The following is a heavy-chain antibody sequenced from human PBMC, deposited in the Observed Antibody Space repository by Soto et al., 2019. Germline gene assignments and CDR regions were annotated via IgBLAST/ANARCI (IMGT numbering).Heavy chain of an antibody. CDR1: SGSISSNNW. D-gene: IGHD3-10*01. Sequence: SETLSLTCAVSSGSISSNNWWSWVRQPPGKGLEWIGEIYHSGSTNYNPSLKSRVTISVDKSKNEFSLKLSSVTAADTAVYYCTTPGPSHGSGSYFYWGQGTLVTVSS. J-gene: IGHJ4*02. CDR2: IYHSGST. V-gene: IGHV4-4*02. CDR3: TTPGPSHGSGSYFY.